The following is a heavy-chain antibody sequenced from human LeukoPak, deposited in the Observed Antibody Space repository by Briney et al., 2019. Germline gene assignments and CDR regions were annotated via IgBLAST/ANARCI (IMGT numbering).Heavy chain of an antibody. Sequence: SETLSLTCTVSGGSISSYYWSWVRQPPGKGLEWIGYIYYSGSTNYNPSLKSRVTISVDTYKNQCSLKLSSVTAADTAVYYCARLGYYYYMDVWGKGTTVTVSS. J-gene: IGHJ6*03. V-gene: IGHV4-59*01. CDR3: ARLGYYYYMDV. CDR1: GGSISSYY. CDR2: IYYSGST.